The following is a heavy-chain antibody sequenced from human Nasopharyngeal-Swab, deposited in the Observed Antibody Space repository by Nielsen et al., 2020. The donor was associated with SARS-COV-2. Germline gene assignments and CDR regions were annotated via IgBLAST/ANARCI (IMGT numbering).Heavy chain of an antibody. CDR2: IKGKTGGGTT. D-gene: IGHD4-17*01. V-gene: IGHV3-15*01. J-gene: IGHJ4*02. CDR3: TTDLHDYGDYDY. CDR1: GFTFSNAW. Sequence: GGSLRLSCAASGFTFSNAWMSWVRQAPGKGLEWVGRIKGKTGGGTTDYAAPVKGRFTISRDDSKNTVFLQMNSLKTEDTAVYYCTTDLHDYGDYDYWGQGTLVTVSS.